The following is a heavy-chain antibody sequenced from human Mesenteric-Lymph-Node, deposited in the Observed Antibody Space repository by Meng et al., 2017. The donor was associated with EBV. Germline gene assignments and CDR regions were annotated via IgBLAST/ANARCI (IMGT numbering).Heavy chain of an antibody. V-gene: IGHV1-2*06. CDR2: INPNRGDT. CDR1: GYTFIGYY. D-gene: IGHD3-10*01. Sequence: GQLVQFGAEVKKPGASVKVSCKASGYTFIGYYIHWVRQAPGQGLEWMGRINPNRGDTNYAQRFQGRVTMTRDTSISTAYMELSSLRSDDTAVYFCARDVMVQGVRWFDPWGQGTLVTVSS. J-gene: IGHJ5*02. CDR3: ARDVMVQGVRWFDP.